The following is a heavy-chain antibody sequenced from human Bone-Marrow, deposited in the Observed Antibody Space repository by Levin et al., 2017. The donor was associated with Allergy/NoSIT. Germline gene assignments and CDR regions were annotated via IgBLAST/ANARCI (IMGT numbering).Heavy chain of an antibody. Sequence: LSLTCAASGFTFSSYSMNWVRQAPGKGLEWVSSISSSSSYIYYADSVKGRFTISRDNAKNSLYLQMNSLRAEDTAVYYCARVLTPFPYIVLATAHYFDYWGQGTLVTVSS. CDR3: ARVLTPFPYIVLATAHYFDY. CDR2: ISSSSSYI. CDR1: GFTFSSYS. V-gene: IGHV3-21*01. D-gene: IGHD2-8*02. J-gene: IGHJ4*02.